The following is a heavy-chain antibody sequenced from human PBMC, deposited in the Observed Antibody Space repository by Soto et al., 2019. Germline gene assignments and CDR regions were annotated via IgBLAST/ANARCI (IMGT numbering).Heavy chain of an antibody. J-gene: IGHJ6*02. CDR1: GFTFSSYS. V-gene: IGHV3-48*02. D-gene: IGHD6-19*01. CDR2: ISSSSSTI. CDR3: ARVSEGYSSGFYYYGMDV. Sequence: GGSLRLSCAASGFTFSSYSMNWVRQAPWKGLEWVSYISSSSSTIYYSDSVKGRFTTSRDNAKNSLYLQMNSLRDEDTAVYYCARVSEGYSSGFYYYGMDVWGQGTTVTVSS.